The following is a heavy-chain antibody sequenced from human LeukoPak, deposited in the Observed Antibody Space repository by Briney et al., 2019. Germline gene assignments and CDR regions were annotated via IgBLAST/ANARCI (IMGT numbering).Heavy chain of an antibody. CDR2: ISSSSSYI. CDR1: GFTFSSYG. CDR3: ARVSGSGAFDI. Sequence: GGSLRLSCAASGFTFSSYGMSWGRQAPGKGLEWVSSISSSSSYIYYADSVKGRFTISRDNAKNSLYLQMNSLRAEDTAVYYCARVSGSGAFDIWGPGTMVTVSS. V-gene: IGHV3-21*01. D-gene: IGHD3-10*01. J-gene: IGHJ3*02.